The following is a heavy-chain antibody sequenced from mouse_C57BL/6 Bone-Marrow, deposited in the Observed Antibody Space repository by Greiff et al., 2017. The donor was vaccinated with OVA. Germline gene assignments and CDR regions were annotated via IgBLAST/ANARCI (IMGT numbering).Heavy chain of an antibody. J-gene: IGHJ4*01. V-gene: IGHV14-3*01. CDR3: ARKEYYSNYSYYYARDY. Sequence: EVQLQQSVAELVRPGASVKLSCTASGFNIKNTYMHWVKQRPEQGLEWIGRIDPANGNTKYAPKFQGKATITADTSSNTAYLQLSSLTSEDTAIYYCARKEYYSNYSYYYARDYWGQGTSVTVSS. CDR2: IDPANGNT. D-gene: IGHD2-5*01. CDR1: GFNIKNTY.